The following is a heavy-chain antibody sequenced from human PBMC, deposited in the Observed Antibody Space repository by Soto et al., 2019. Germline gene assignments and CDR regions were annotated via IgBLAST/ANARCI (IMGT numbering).Heavy chain of an antibody. CDR1: GYNFTSYG. D-gene: IGHD2-2*01. J-gene: IGHJ4*02. CDR3: ARDQGRYCSSTSCVGLVTGY. CDR2: ISAYNGNT. Sequence: GASVKVSCKASGYNFTSYGISWVRQAPGQGLEWMGWISAYNGNTNYAQKLQGRVTMTTDTSTSTAYMELRSLRSDDTAVYYCARDQGRYCSSTSCVGLVTGYWGQATLVTVS. V-gene: IGHV1-18*01.